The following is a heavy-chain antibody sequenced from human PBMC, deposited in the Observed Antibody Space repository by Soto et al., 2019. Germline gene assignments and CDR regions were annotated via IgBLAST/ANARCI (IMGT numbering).Heavy chain of an antibody. D-gene: IGHD6-13*01. CDR3: AKDDSSCIDY. Sequence: GGSLRLSCAASGFTFSSYGMHWVRQAPGKGLEWVAVISYDGSNKYYADSVKGRFTISRDNSKNTLYLQMNSLRAEDTAVYYCAKDDSSCIDYWGQGTLVTVSS. CDR2: ISYDGSNK. V-gene: IGHV3-30*18. J-gene: IGHJ4*02. CDR1: GFTFSSYG.